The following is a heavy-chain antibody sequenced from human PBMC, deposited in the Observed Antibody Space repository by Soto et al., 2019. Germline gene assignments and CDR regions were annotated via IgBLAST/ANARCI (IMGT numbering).Heavy chain of an antibody. CDR1: GYTFTSYA. J-gene: IGHJ3*02. CDR3: ARGVVVAATPGGGEKPETLDI. CDR2: INAGNGNT. V-gene: IGHV1-3*01. Sequence: GASVKVSCKASGYTFTSYAMHWVRQAPGQRLEWMGWINAGNGNTKYSQKFQGRVTITRDTSASTAYMELSSLRSEDTAVYYCARGVVVAATPGGGEKPETLDIWGQGTMVTVSS. D-gene: IGHD2-15*01.